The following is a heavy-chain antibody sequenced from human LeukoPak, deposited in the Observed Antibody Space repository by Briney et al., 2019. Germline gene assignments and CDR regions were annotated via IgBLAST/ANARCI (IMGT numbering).Heavy chain of an antibody. CDR2: IYTSGST. D-gene: IGHD3-10*01. J-gene: IGHJ6*02. CDR3: ARLSGERGDV. Sequence: PSETLSLTCTVSGGSFSSYYWSWIRQPAGKGLEWIGRIYTSGSTYYNPSLKSRVTISVDMSKNQFSLKLSSVTAADTAVYYCARLSGERGDVWGQGTTVTVSS. V-gene: IGHV4-4*07. CDR1: GGSFSSYY.